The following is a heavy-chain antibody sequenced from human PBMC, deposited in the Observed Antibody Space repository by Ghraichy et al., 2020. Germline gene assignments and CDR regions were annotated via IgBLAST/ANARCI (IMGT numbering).Heavy chain of an antibody. J-gene: IGHJ4*02. D-gene: IGHD3-16*01. Sequence: SCVASGFTFNNYVMSWVRQAPGKGLEWVSVISGRGDDTYYTDSVKGRFSISRDNSKNTLYLEMNSLRADDTAVYYCAKDLGNGRNYFDFWGQGTLVTVSS. CDR3: AKDLGNGRNYFDF. CDR1: GFTFNNYV. CDR2: ISGRGDDT. V-gene: IGHV3-23*01.